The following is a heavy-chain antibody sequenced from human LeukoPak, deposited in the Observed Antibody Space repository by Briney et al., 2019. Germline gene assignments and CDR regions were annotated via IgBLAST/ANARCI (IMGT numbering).Heavy chain of an antibody. V-gene: IGHV1-24*01. CDR3: ATDRFTMARGLCY. Sequence: ASVKVSCKVSGYTLTELSMHRVRQAPGKGHELMGGFDPEDGETIYAQKFQGRVTMTEDTSTDTAYMELSSLRSEDTAVYYCATDRFTMARGLCYWGQGTLVTVSS. J-gene: IGHJ4*02. CDR2: FDPEDGET. CDR1: GYTLTELS. D-gene: IGHD3-10*01.